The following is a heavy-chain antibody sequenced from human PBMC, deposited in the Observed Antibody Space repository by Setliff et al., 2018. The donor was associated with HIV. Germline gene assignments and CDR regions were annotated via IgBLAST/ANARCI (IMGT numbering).Heavy chain of an antibody. CDR2: ISDYNSNT. Sequence: ASVKVSCKASGYTFTSYGLSWVRQAPGQGLEWMGWISDYNSNTEYAQKLQGRVTMTKDTSTSTAYMELRSLRPDDTAVYYCARSEGQWLHYYYSGMDVWGQGTTVTVSS. V-gene: IGHV1-18*01. CDR3: ARSEGQWLHYYYSGMDV. CDR1: GYTFTSYG. J-gene: IGHJ6*02. D-gene: IGHD5-12*01.